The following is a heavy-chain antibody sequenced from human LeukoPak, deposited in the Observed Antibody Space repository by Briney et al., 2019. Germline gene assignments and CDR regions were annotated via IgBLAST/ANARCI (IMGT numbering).Heavy chain of an antibody. CDR3: ARAQSAYYYDSSGYYYGY. J-gene: IGHJ4*02. D-gene: IGHD3-22*01. V-gene: IGHV1-69*13. Sequence: SVKVSCKASGGTFSSYAISWVRQAPGQGLEWMGGIIPIFGTANYAQKFQGRATITADESTSTAYMELSSLRSEDTAVYYCARAQSAYYYDSSGYYYGYWGQGTLVTVSS. CDR1: GGTFSSYA. CDR2: IIPIFGTA.